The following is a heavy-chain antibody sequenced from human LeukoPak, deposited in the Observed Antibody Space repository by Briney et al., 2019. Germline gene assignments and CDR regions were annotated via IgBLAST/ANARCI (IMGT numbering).Heavy chain of an antibody. J-gene: IGHJ4*02. CDR2: INPSGGST. V-gene: IGHV1-46*01. Sequence: GASVKVSCKASGYTFTSYYMHWVRQAPGQGLEWMGIINPSGGSTSYAQKFQGRVTMTRDMSTSTVYMELSSLRSEDTAVYYCARDGQYSSTVAADLDYWGQGTLVTVPS. CDR1: GYTFTSYY. CDR3: ARDGQYSSTVAADLDY. D-gene: IGHD6-19*01.